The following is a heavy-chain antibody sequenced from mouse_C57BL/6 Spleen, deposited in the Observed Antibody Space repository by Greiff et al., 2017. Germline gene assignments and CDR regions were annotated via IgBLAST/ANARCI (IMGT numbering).Heavy chain of an antibody. D-gene: IGHD1-1*01. V-gene: IGHV1-50*01. J-gene: IGHJ4*01. CDR2: IDPSDSYT. Sequence: QVQLQQPGAELVKLGASVKLSCKASGYTFTSYWMQWVKQRPGQGLEWIGEIDPSDSYTNYNQKFKGKATLTVDTSSSTAYMQLSSLTSEDSAVYYCARLRYYAMDYWGQGTSVTVAS. CDR1: GYTFTSYW. CDR3: ARLRYYAMDY.